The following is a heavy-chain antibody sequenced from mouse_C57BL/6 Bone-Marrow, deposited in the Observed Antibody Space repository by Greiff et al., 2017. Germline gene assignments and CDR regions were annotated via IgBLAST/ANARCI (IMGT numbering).Heavy chain of an antibody. V-gene: IGHV5-4*01. J-gene: IGHJ3*01. Sequence: EVQRVESGGGLVKPGGSLKLSCAASGFTFSSYAMSWVRQTPGKRLEWVATISDGGSYTYYPDNVKGRFTISRDNAKNNLYLQMSHLKSEDTAMYYCARSSIQAWFAYWGQGTLVTVSA. D-gene: IGHD2-10*02. CDR1: GFTFSSYA. CDR3: ARSSIQAWFAY. CDR2: ISDGGSYT.